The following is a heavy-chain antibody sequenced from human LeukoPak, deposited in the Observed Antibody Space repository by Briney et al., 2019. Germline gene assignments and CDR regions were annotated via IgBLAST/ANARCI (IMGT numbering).Heavy chain of an antibody. V-gene: IGHV4-59*01. Sequence: SETLSLTCTVSGGSISSYYWSWIRQPPGKGLEWIGYIYYSGSTNYNPSLKSRVTISVDTSKNQFSLKLSSVTAADTAVYYCASHGWRTDAFDIWGQGTMVTVSS. CDR1: GGSISSYY. CDR2: IYYSGST. D-gene: IGHD2-15*01. CDR3: ASHGWRTDAFDI. J-gene: IGHJ3*02.